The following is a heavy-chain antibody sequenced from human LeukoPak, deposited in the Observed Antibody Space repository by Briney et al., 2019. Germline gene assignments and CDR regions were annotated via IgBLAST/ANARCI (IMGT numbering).Heavy chain of an antibody. V-gene: IGHV3-23*01. CDR2: VTGSGGST. CDR1: GFTFSSYA. D-gene: IGHD1-26*01. Sequence: GGSLRLSCTASGFTFSSYAMTWVRQAPGKGLEWISVVTGSGGSTYYADSVKGRFTISRDNSKNTVYLHMNRLRAEDTAVYYCAKDYSGSYRRDGFDIWGQGTMVTVSS. J-gene: IGHJ3*02. CDR3: AKDYSGSYRRDGFDI.